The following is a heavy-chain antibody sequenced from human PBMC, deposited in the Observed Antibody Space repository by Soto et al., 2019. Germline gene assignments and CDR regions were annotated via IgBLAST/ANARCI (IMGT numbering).Heavy chain of an antibody. D-gene: IGHD3-22*01. V-gene: IGHV4-59*01. Sequence: PSETLSLTCAASGDSMSTYYWNWVRQPPGKGLEWIGYIYNSGSANYNSSLKSRVTISVDMSEKQSSLKLTSVTAADTAVYWCARLGGFYQAFDSWGQGTLVTVSS. J-gene: IGHJ4*02. CDR3: ARLGGFYQAFDS. CDR2: IYNSGSA. CDR1: GDSMSTYY.